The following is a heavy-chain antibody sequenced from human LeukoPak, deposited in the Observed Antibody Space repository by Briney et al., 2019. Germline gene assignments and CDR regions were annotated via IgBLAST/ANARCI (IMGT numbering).Heavy chain of an antibody. CDR3: ARRSRLYKHETTGYHDS. V-gene: IGHV4-39*01. CDR1: GDYITTTNYY. CDR2: VFYSGTT. D-gene: IGHD3-9*01. J-gene: IGHJ4*02. Sequence: SETLSLTCNVSGDYITTTNYYGAWIRQAPGKGLEWIASVFYSGTTYYNPSLKSRVIISMDTSRKQISLRLSSVTATDTAIYYCARRSRLYKHETTGYHDSWGQGTLVTVSS.